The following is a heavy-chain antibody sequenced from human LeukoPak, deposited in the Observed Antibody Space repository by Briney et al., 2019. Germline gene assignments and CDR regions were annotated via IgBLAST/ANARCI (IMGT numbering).Heavy chain of an antibody. CDR1: GGSFSGYY. J-gene: IGHJ6*03. Sequence: SETLSLTCAVYGGSFSGYYWSWIRQPPGKGLEWIGEINHSGSTNYNPSLKSRVTISVDTFKNQFSLKLSSVTAADTAVYYCASQTAVAGTIYYYYYMDVWGKGTTVTVSS. V-gene: IGHV4-34*01. D-gene: IGHD6-19*01. CDR2: INHSGST. CDR3: ASQTAVAGTIYYYYYMDV.